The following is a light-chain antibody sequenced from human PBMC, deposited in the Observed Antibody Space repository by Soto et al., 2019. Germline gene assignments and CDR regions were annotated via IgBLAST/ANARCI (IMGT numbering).Light chain of an antibody. Sequence: ETEITKCPFTLSVSPGEGVTLPCRASQGFXSNLAWDQEKPGQAPRTLTDRASSMASGSPDRLSGSGSGTDFTLTISRRNPQDFVVYYWHQYGSAPRTFGGGTKVDNK. CDR3: HQYGSAPRT. J-gene: IGKJ4*01. V-gene: IGKV3-20*01. CDR1: QGFXSN. CDR2: RAS.